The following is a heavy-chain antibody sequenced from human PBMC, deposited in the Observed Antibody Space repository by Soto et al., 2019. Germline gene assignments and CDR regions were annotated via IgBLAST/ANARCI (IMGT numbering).Heavy chain of an antibody. Sequence: EVQLLESGGGLVQPGGSLRLSCAASGFTFSSYAMSWVRQAPGKGLEWVSAISGTGGSTYYADSVKGRFTISRDNSKNTLYLQMNSLRAEDTAVYYCAKALSEGQLSDYWGQGTLVTVSS. CDR3: AKALSEGQLSDY. CDR2: ISGTGGST. J-gene: IGHJ4*02. V-gene: IGHV3-23*01. CDR1: GFTFSSYA. D-gene: IGHD6-6*01.